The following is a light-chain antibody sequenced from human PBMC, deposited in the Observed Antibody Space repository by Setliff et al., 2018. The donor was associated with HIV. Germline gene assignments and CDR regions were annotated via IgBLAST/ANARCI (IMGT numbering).Light chain of an antibody. CDR3: SSYTSSNIWV. CDR2: EVS. CDR1: SSDVGGYNF. J-gene: IGLJ3*02. Sequence: SALAQPASVSGSPGQSITISCTGTSSDVGGYNFVSWYQQHPGKAPKLMIYEVSNRPSGVSNRFSGSKSGNTASLTISGLQAEDEADYYCSSYTSSNIWVFGGGTQLTVL. V-gene: IGLV2-14*01.